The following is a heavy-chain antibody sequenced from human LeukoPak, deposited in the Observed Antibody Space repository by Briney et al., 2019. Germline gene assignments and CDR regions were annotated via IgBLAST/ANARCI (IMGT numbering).Heavy chain of an antibody. CDR3: ATLYYDILTGYFDAFDI. V-gene: IGHV1-2*02. CDR2: INPNSGGT. J-gene: IGHJ3*02. CDR1: GYTFTGYY. D-gene: IGHD3-9*01. Sequence: ASVKVSCKASGYTFTGYYMHWVRQAPGQGLEWMGWINPNSGGTNYAQKFQGRVTMTRDTSFSTAYMELSRLRSDDTAVYYCATLYYDILTGYFDAFDIWGQGTMVTVSS.